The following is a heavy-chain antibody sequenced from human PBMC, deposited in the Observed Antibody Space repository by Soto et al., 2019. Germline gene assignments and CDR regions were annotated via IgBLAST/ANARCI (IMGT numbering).Heavy chain of an antibody. Sequence: SPTHSLTCAISGESVSTNRATWDWIRKSPSRGLEWLGRTYYRSKWYNDYAVSVKGRITINPDTSNNQLSLQLNSVTPDDTAVYYCARLIGNSWLDSWGQGTLVTVS. D-gene: IGHD2-8*01. V-gene: IGHV6-1*01. J-gene: IGHJ5*01. CDR3: ARLIGNSWLDS. CDR2: TYYRSKWYN. CDR1: GESVSTNRAT.